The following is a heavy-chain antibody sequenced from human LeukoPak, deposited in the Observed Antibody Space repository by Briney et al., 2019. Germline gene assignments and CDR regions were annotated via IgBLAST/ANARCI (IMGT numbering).Heavy chain of an antibody. CDR3: ARLGGNWNSPGRDY. Sequence: SETLSLTCSVSGGSINGYSWTWIRRPPGMRLEWVGHISYTGTTNYNPSLTTRVAISVDTSKNQFSLKLTSVIAADTGMYFCARLGGNWNSPGRDYWGQGTLVTVSS. CDR1: GGSINGYS. D-gene: IGHD3-10*01. CDR2: ISYTGTT. V-gene: IGHV4-59*08. J-gene: IGHJ4*02.